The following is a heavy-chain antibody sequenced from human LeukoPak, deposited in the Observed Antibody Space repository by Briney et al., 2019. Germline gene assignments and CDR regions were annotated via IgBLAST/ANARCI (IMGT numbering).Heavy chain of an antibody. CDR1: GDSITSYY. D-gene: IGHD6-19*01. J-gene: IGHJ6*03. CDR3: ARHLSWLAYMDV. Sequence: SETLSLTCTVSGDSITSYYWSWIRQPPGKGLEWIGYIYYTGSTNHNPSLKSRITISIDTSKNQFSLRLTSVTAADTALYYCARHLSWLAYMDVWGKGTTVTISS. V-gene: IGHV4-59*01. CDR2: IYYTGST.